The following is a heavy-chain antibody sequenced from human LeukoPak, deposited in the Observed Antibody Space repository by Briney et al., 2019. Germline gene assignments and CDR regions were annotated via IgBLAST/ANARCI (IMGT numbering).Heavy chain of an antibody. CDR3: ARVYQLLENNWFDP. CDR1: GYTFTGYY. J-gene: IGHJ5*02. V-gene: IGHV1-2*02. D-gene: IGHD2-2*01. CDR2: INPNSGGT. Sequence: ASGKVSCKASGYTFTGYYMHWVRQAPGQGLEWMGWINPNSGGTNYAQKFQGRVTMTRDTSISTAYMELSRLRSDDTAVYYCARVYQLLENNWFDPWGQGTLVTVSS.